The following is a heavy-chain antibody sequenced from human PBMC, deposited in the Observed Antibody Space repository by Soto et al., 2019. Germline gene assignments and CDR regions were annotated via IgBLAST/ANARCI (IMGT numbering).Heavy chain of an antibody. J-gene: IGHJ5*02. Sequence: ASVKVSCKASGYTFTSYAMHWVRQAPGQRLEWMGWINAGNGSTKYSQKFQGRVTITRDTSASTAYMELSSLRSEDTAVYYCARDTLESRISDYGSGSYYTIRWFDPWGQGTLVTVSS. D-gene: IGHD3-10*01. V-gene: IGHV1-3*01. CDR3: ARDTLESRISDYGSGSYYTIRWFDP. CDR1: GYTFTSYA. CDR2: INAGNGST.